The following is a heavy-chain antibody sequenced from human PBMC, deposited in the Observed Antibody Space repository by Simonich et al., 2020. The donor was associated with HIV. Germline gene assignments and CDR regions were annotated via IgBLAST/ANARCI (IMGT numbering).Heavy chain of an antibody. Sequence: QVQLVQSGAEVKKPGASVKVSCKASGYTFTSYGISWGRQAPGQGLEWMGGISAYNGNTNNAQKHQGRVTRTTDTSTSTAYMELRSLRSDDTAVYYCARPSFYSSSSPYYYYGMDVWGQGTTVTVSS. D-gene: IGHD6-6*01. CDR1: GYTFTSYG. V-gene: IGHV1-18*01. J-gene: IGHJ6*02. CDR2: ISAYNGNT. CDR3: ARPSFYSSSSPYYYYGMDV.